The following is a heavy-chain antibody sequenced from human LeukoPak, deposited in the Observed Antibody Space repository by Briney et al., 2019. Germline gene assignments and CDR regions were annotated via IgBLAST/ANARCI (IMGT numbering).Heavy chain of an antibody. J-gene: IGHJ4*02. Sequence: SETLSLTCAVSGGSISSGGYSWSWIRQPPGKGLEWIGYIYYSGSTYYNPSLKSRVTISVDTSKNQFSLKLSSVTAAETAVYYCARGLQLVSLWGQGTLVTVSS. V-gene: IGHV4-30-4*07. D-gene: IGHD6-13*01. CDR2: IYYSGST. CDR1: GGSISSGGYS. CDR3: ARGLQLVSL.